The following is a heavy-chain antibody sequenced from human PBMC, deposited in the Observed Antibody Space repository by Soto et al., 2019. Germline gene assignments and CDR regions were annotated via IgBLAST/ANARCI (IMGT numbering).Heavy chain of an antibody. CDR1: GFTISSYS. Sequence: PGGSLRLSCAASGFTISSYSMNWVRQAPGKGLEWVSSISSSSSYIYYADSVKGRFTISRDNAKNSLYLQMNSLRAEDTAVYYCARVPLDYYDSSGSLDYWGQGTLVTVSS. V-gene: IGHV3-21*01. D-gene: IGHD3-22*01. CDR3: ARVPLDYYDSSGSLDY. J-gene: IGHJ4*02. CDR2: ISSSSSYI.